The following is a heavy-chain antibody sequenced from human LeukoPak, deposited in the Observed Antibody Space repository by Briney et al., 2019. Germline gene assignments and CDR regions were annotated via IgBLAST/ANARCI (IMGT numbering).Heavy chain of an antibody. V-gene: IGHV4-59*12. J-gene: IGHJ6*02. CDR1: GGSINNYY. Sequence: SETLSLTCTVSGGSINNYYWSWVRQPPGAGLEWLAYIYYTGSTNYNPSLKTRLTISVDTSKNQFSLRLNSVTAADTAVYYCARRRTSYYYYGMDVWGQGTTVTVSS. CDR2: IYYTGST. CDR3: ARRRTSYYYYGMDV.